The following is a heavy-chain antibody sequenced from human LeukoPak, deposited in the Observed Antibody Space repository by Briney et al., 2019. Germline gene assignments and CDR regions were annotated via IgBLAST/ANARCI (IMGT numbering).Heavy chain of an antibody. V-gene: IGHV3-48*02. CDR2: ISTSSRTI. J-gene: IGHJ4*02. Sequence: PGGSLRLSCAASGFTFNTYTMNWVRQAPRKGLEWVSYISTSSRTIYYADSVKGRFTISRDNAKNSLYLQMDRLRDEDTALYYCARDRSSSWSCDYWGRGTVDSVSS. D-gene: IGHD6-13*01. CDR1: GFTFNTYT. CDR3: ARDRSSSWSCDY.